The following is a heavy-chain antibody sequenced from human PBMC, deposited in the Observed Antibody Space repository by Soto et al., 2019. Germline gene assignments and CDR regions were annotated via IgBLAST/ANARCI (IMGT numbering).Heavy chain of an antibody. CDR1: GGTFTTYA. CDR2: IIPIFGTS. J-gene: IGHJ5*02. CDR3: AIDSGGHCSGTSCYGWFDP. Sequence: QEQLVQSGAEVKKPGSSVKVSCKASGGTFTTYAFSWVRQAPGQGLEWMGGIIPIFGTSNYAQKFQGRVTITADESTTTAFMELHNLKSEDTGVYYCAIDSGGHCSGTSCYGWFDPWGQGTLVTVSS. D-gene: IGHD2-2*01. V-gene: IGHV1-69*01.